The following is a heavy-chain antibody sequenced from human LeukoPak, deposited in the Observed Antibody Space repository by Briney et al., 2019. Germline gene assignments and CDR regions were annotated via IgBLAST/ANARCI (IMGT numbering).Heavy chain of an antibody. Sequence: PSETLSLTCTVSGGSISSYYWSWIRQPAGKGLEWIGRIYTSGSTNYNPSLKSRVTMSVDTSKNQFSLKLSSVTAADTAVYYCARTGRTWSPAEFDYWGRGTLVTVSS. CDR2: IYTSGST. V-gene: IGHV4-4*07. CDR1: GGSISSYY. D-gene: IGHD1-14*01. J-gene: IGHJ4*02. CDR3: ARTGRTWSPAEFDY.